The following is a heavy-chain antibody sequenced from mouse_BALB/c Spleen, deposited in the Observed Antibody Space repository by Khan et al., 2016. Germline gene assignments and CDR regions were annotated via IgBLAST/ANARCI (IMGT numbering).Heavy chain of an antibody. V-gene: IGHV3-2*02. J-gene: IGHJ2*01. CDR3: ARTARKKY. CDR1: GYSITSGYG. D-gene: IGHD1-2*01. Sequence: VQLKESGPGLVKPSQSLSLTCTVTGYSITSGYGWNWIRQFPGNKLEWMGYISYSGSTNYNPSLKSRISITRDTSKNQFFLQLNSVTTEDTATYYCARTARKKYWGQGTTLTVSS. CDR2: ISYSGST.